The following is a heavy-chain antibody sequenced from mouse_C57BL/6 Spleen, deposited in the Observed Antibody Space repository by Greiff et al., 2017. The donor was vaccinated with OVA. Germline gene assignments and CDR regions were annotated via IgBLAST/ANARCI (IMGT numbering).Heavy chain of an antibody. CDR2: INPNNGGT. V-gene: IGHV1-26*01. Sequence: VQLQQSGPELVKPGASVKISCKASGYTFTDYYMNWVKQSHGKSLEWIGDINPNNGGTSYNQKFKGKATLTVDKSSSTAYMELRSLTSEDSAVYYCARRAVVPYFDYWGQGTTLTVSS. D-gene: IGHD1-1*01. J-gene: IGHJ2*01. CDR1: GYTFTDYY. CDR3: ARRAVVPYFDY.